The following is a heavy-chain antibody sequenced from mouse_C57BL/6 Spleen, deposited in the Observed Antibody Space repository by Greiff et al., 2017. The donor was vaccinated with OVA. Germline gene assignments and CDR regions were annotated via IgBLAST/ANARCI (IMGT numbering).Heavy chain of an antibody. V-gene: IGHV5-17*01. J-gene: IGHJ3*01. CDR1: GFTFSDYG. CDR3: ARGGLQAWFAY. D-gene: IGHD2-4*01. Sequence: EVKVVESGGGLVKPGGSLKLSCAASGFTFSDYGMHWVRQAPEKGLEWVAYISSGSSTIYYADTVKGRFTISRDNAKNTLFLQMTSLRSEDTAMYYCARGGLQAWFAYWGQGTLVTVSA. CDR2: ISSGSSTI.